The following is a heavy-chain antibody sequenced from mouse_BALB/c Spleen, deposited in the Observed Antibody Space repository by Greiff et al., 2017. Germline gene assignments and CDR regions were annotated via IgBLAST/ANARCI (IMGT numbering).Heavy chain of an antibody. CDR3: ARDRYDGGYAMDY. CDR2: ISSGGSYT. D-gene: IGHD2-14*01. Sequence: EVQGVESGGDLVKPGGSLKLSCAASGFTFSSYGMSWVRQTPDKRLEWVATISSGGSYTYYPDSVKGRFTISRDNAKNTLYLQMSSLKSEDTAMYYCARDRYDGGYAMDYWGQGTSVTVSS. CDR1: GFTFSSYG. V-gene: IGHV5-6*01. J-gene: IGHJ4*01.